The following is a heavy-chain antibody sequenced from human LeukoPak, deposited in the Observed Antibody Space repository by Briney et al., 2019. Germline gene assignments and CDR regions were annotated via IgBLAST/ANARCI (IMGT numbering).Heavy chain of an antibody. CDR1: GCTFSSYE. V-gene: IGHV3-48*03. Sequence: QPGGSLRLSCAVSGCTFSSYEMNWVRQAPGKGLEWVSYISSSGSTIYYADSVKDRFTISRDNAKNSLYLQMNSLRAEDTAVYYCARHSGSYRCFDYWGQGTLVTVSS. CDR2: ISSSGSTI. J-gene: IGHJ4*02. D-gene: IGHD1-26*01. CDR3: ARHSGSYRCFDY.